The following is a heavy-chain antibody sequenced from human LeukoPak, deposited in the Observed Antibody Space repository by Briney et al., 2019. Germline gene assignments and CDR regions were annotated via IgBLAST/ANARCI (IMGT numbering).Heavy chain of an antibody. D-gene: IGHD4-17*01. V-gene: IGHV4-39*01. Sequence: SQTLSLTCTVSGGSISSSTYYWGWIRQPPGKGLEWIGSIYCSGSTYYNPSLKSRVTISVDTSKNQFSLKLSSVTAADTAVYYCARLDGDSLLDYWGHGTLVTVS. CDR2: IYCSGST. CDR1: GGSISSSTYY. J-gene: IGHJ4*01. CDR3: ARLDGDSLLDY.